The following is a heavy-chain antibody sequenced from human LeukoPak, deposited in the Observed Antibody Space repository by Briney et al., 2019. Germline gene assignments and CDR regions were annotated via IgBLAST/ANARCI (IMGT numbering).Heavy chain of an antibody. CDR2: VYHSGNT. V-gene: IGHV4-39*07. J-gene: IGHJ4*02. CDR1: GGSIGSSTSY. D-gene: IGHD6-13*01. Sequence: PSETLSLTCTVSGGSIGSSTSYWGWIRQPPGKGLEWIGSVYHSGNTFYNPSLESRVTISVDTSKNQFSLKLSSVTAADTAVYYCARNGGTLIAAASDYWGQGTLVTVSS. CDR3: ARNGGTLIAAASDY.